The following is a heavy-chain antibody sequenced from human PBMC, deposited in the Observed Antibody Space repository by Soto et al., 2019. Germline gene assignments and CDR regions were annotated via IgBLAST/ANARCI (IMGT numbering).Heavy chain of an antibody. V-gene: IGHV1-69*01. CDR3: ARTAWASGYSPPGYYYGMDV. Sequence: QVQLVQSGAEVQKPGSSVKVSCKASGGTFSSYAISWVRQAPGQGLEWMGGIIPIFGTANYAQKFQGRVTITADESTSTAYMELSSLRSEDTAVYYCARTAWASGYSPPGYYYGMDVWGQGTTVTVSS. D-gene: IGHD5-18*01. CDR1: GGTFSSYA. J-gene: IGHJ6*02. CDR2: IIPIFGTA.